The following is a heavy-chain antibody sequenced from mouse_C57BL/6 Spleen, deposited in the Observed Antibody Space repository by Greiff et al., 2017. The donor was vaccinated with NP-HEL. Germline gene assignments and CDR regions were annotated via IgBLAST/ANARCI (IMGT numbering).Heavy chain of an antibody. CDR2: IYPGSGNT. Sequence: QVHVKQSGAELVRPGASVKLPCKASGYTFTDYYINWVKQRPGQGLEWIARIYPGSGNTYYNEKFKGKATLTAEKSSSTAYMQLSSLTSEDSAVYFCARGIYDGYLSYWYFDVWGTGTTVTVSS. CDR3: ARGIYDGYLSYWYFDV. J-gene: IGHJ1*03. CDR1: GYTFTDYY. D-gene: IGHD2-3*01. V-gene: IGHV1-76*01.